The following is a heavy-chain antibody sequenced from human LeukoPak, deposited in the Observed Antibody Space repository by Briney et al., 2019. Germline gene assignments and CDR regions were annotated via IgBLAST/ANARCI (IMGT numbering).Heavy chain of an antibody. CDR2: IYYSGST. CDR3: ARLSLDDHYYYGMDA. J-gene: IGHJ6*02. V-gene: IGHV4-39*07. CDR1: GGSISSSSYY. Sequence: SETLSLTCTVSGGSISSSSYYWGWIRQPPGKGLEWIGSIYYSGSTYYNPSLKSRVTISVDTSKNQFSLKLSSVTAADTAVYYCARLSLDDHYYYGMDAWGQGTTVTVSS. D-gene: IGHD2-2*03.